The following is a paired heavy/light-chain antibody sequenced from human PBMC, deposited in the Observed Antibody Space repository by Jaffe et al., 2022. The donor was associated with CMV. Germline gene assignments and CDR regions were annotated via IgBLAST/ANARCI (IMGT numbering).Light chain of an antibody. CDR3: QQYDNLPLT. J-gene: IGKJ4*01. CDR2: DAS. CDR1: QDISNY. Sequence: DIQMTQSPSSLSASVGDRVTITCQANQDISNYLNWYQQRPGKAPKLLIYDASNLETGVPSRFTGSGSGTDFTFTISSLQPEDIATYYCQQYDNLPLTFGGGTKVEIK. V-gene: IGKV1-33*01.
Heavy chain of an antibody. V-gene: IGHV4-59*11. D-gene: IGHD3-10*01. CDR2: IYYSGST. J-gene: IGHJ5*02. Sequence: QVQLQESGPGLVKPSETLSLTCNVSSGSINSHYWSWIRQPPGKGLEWIGYIYYSGSTNYNPSLESRVTISVDTSKNQFSLNLSSVTAADTAVYYCAREYYGSGSHYLGRKSARFDPWGQGTLVIVSS. CDR1: SGSINSHY. CDR3: AREYYGSGSHYLGRKSARFDP.